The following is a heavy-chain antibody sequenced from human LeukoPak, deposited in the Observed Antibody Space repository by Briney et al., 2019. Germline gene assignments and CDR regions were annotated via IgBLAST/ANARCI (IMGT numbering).Heavy chain of an antibody. Sequence: TSETLSLTCTVSGGSISSSSYYWGWIRQPPGKGLEWIGEINHSGSTNYNPSLKSRVTISVDTSKNQFSLKLSSVTAADTAVYYCARARSRRGYYDSSGYYSFRAFDIWGQGTMVTVSS. CDR1: GGSISSSSYY. J-gene: IGHJ3*02. CDR2: INHSGST. V-gene: IGHV4-39*07. CDR3: ARARSRRGYYDSSGYYSFRAFDI. D-gene: IGHD3-22*01.